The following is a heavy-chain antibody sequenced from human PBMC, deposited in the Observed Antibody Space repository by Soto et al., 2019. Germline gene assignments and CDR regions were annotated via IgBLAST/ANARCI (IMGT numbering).Heavy chain of an antibody. CDR3: AKDARVAVAGSSYFQH. CDR1: GFTFDEYA. Sequence: SVILSCAASGFTFDEYAMHWVRQAPGKGLEWVSGISWNSGSIGYADSVKGRFTISRDNAKNSLYLQMNSLRAEDTALYYCAKDARVAVAGSSYFQHWGQGTLVTVSS. CDR2: ISWNSGSI. D-gene: IGHD6-19*01. V-gene: IGHV3-9*01. J-gene: IGHJ1*01.